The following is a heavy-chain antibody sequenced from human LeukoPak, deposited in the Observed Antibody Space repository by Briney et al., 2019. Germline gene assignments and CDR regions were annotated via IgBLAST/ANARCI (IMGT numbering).Heavy chain of an antibody. CDR3: ARGRSPNWFDP. Sequence: GGSLRLSCAASGFTFSSYAMSWVRQAPGKGLEWVSAISGSGGNTYYADPVKGRFTISRDNSKNTLYLQMNNLRAEDTAVYYRARGRSPNWFDPWGQGTLVTVSS. J-gene: IGHJ5*02. CDR1: GFTFSSYA. CDR2: ISGSGGNT. V-gene: IGHV3-23*01.